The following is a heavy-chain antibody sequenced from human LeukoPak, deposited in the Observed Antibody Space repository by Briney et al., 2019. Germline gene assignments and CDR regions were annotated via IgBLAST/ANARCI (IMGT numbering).Heavy chain of an antibody. CDR2: ISAYNGNT. CDR1: GYTFTSYG. V-gene: IGHV1-18*01. D-gene: IGHD3-3*01. J-gene: IGHJ4*02. Sequence: ASVKVSCKASGYTFTSYGISWVRQAPGQGLEWMGWISAYNGNTNYAQKLQGRVTMTTDTSTSTAYMELRSPRSDDTAVYYCARDLHDFWSGYYFFDYWGQGTLVTVSS. CDR3: ARDLHDFWSGYYFFDY.